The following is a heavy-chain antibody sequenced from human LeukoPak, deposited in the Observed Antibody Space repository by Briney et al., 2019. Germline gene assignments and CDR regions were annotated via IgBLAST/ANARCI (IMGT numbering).Heavy chain of an antibody. Sequence: PGGSLRLSCAASGFNFMTYGMHWVRQAPGKGLEWVAFISYDGSKRFFGESVKGRFTIARDNSENTVSLQMNTLKTEDTAVYYCAREGSNFYYGSGSFYYYYYMDVWGKGTTVTISS. CDR2: ISYDGSKR. V-gene: IGHV3-30*03. CDR3: AREGSNFYYGSGSFYYYYYMDV. D-gene: IGHD3-10*01. CDR1: GFNFMTYG. J-gene: IGHJ6*03.